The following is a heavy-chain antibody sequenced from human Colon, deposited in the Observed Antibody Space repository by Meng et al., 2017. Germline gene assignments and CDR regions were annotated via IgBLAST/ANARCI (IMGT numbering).Heavy chain of an antibody. CDR1: GGSISGNY. V-gene: IGHV4-59*01. J-gene: IGHJ4*02. CDR3: AKYDRPPYCFEY. Sequence: QVQLQESGPGLAKPSETLSLTCTVAGGSISGNYWSWIRQSPGRGLEWIAYIYYTGSTNYNPSFKSRATISVDTSKNQFSLNLASVTAADTAVYYCAKYDRPPYCFEYWGQGTLVTVSS. D-gene: IGHD2-15*01. CDR2: IYYTGST.